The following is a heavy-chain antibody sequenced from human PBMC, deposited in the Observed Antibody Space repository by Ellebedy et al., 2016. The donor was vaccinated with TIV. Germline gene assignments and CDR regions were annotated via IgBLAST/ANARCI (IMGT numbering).Heavy chain of an antibody. V-gene: IGHV5-10-1*01. CDR1: GYSFATYW. D-gene: IGHD1-26*01. CDR2: IDPSDSYT. Sequence: GESLKIPCKVSGYSFATYWITWVRQMPGKGLEWMGRIDPSDSYTNYSPAFAGHVTFSVDKSSNTAYLRWRRLATSDTAVYYCARGVGATGGGTDYWGQGTMVIVSA. CDR3: ARGVGATGGGTDY. J-gene: IGHJ4*02.